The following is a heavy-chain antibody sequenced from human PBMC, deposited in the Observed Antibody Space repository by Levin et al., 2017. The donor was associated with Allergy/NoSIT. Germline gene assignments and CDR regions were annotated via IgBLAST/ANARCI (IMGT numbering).Heavy chain of an antibody. CDR1: GFTFSSYA. D-gene: IGHD3-22*01. J-gene: IGHJ3*02. CDR2: ISGSGGST. Sequence: GGSLRLSCAASGFTFSSYAMSWVRQAPGKGLEWVSAISGSGGSTYYADSVNGRFTISRDNSKNTLYLQMNSLRAEDTAVYYCAKDPTMIVVAPGDDAFDIWGQGTMVTVSS. CDR3: AKDPTMIVVAPGDDAFDI. V-gene: IGHV3-23*01.